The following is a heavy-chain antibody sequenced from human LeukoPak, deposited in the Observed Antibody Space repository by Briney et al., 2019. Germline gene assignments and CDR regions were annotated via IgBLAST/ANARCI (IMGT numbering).Heavy chain of an antibody. CDR1: GGSISSYY. V-gene: IGHV4-59*08. CDR2: IYYSGST. D-gene: IGHD3-9*01. J-gene: IGHJ4*02. CDR3: ASSNYDILTGYNDY. Sequence: SETLSLTCTVSGGSISSYYWSWIRQPPGKGLEWIGYIYYSGSTNYNPSLKSRVTISVDTSKNQFSLKLSSVTAADTAVYYCASSNYDILTGYNDYWGQGTLVTVSS.